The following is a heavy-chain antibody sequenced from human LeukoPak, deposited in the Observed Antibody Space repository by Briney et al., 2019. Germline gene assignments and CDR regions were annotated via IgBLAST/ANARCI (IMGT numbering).Heavy chain of an antibody. J-gene: IGHJ3*02. Sequence: PGGSLRLSCAASGFTFSNYWTNWVRQAPGKGLEWVANIKQDGGEKSYVDSVKGRFTISRDNAKNSLHLQMNSLRAEDTAVYYCARDRGVSASHGFDAFDIWGRGTMVTVSS. CDR1: GFTFSNYW. V-gene: IGHV3-7*01. CDR3: ARDRGVSASHGFDAFDI. D-gene: IGHD3-10*01. CDR2: IKQDGGEK.